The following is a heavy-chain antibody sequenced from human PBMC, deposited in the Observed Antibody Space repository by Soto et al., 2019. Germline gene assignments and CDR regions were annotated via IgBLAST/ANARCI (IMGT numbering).Heavy chain of an antibody. Sequence: QVQLQESGPGLVKPSQTLSLTCTVSGGSISSGGYYWSWIRQHPGKGLEWIGYIYYSGGTYSNPSLTGRVTISVDTSKNKFSLKLSSLTAANTAVYSWARGLGSCGVRGGALDYWGQGTLVTVSS. CDR1: GGSISSGGYY. CDR3: ARGLGSCGVRGGALDY. V-gene: IGHV4-31*03. CDR2: IYYSGGT. D-gene: IGHD3-10*01. J-gene: IGHJ4*02.